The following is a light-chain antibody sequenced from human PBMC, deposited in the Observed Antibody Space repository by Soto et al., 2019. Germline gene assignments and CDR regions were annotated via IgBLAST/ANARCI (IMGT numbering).Light chain of an antibody. CDR3: QQYNSYSGT. Sequence: DIQMTQSPSSLSASVGDRVTITCRASQAIGNDLGWYQQKPGKAPNRLIYSASRLQSGVPSRFSGSGSGTEFTLTISSLQPEDFATYYCQQYNSYSGTFXQGTKVDIK. V-gene: IGKV1-17*01. CDR2: SAS. J-gene: IGKJ1*01. CDR1: QAIGND.